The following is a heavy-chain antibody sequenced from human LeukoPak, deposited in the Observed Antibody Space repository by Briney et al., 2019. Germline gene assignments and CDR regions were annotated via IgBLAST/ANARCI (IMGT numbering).Heavy chain of an antibody. V-gene: IGHV1-18*01. Sequence: ASVKVSCKASGYTFTSYGISWVRQAPGQGLEWMGWISAYNGNTNYAQKLQGRVTMTTDTSTSTAYMELRSLRSDDTAVYYCARGGDIAVAGTMDFDYWDQGTLVTVSS. CDR3: ARGGDIAVAGTMDFDY. J-gene: IGHJ4*02. CDR1: GYTFTSYG. CDR2: ISAYNGNT. D-gene: IGHD6-19*01.